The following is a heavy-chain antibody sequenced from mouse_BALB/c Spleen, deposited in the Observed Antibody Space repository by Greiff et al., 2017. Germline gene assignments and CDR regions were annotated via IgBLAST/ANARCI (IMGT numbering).Heavy chain of an antibody. J-gene: IGHJ3*01. V-gene: IGHV1S81*02. CDR1: GYTFTSYW. CDR2: INPSNGRT. CDR3: ARGGYGNYGWFAY. D-gene: IGHD2-10*02. Sequence: QVQLQQPGAELVKPGASVKLSCKASGYTFTSYWMHWVKQRPGQGLEWIGEINPSNGRTNYNQKFKGKATLTVDKSSSTAYMQLSSLTSEDSAVYYCARGGYGNYGWFAYWGQGTLVTVSA.